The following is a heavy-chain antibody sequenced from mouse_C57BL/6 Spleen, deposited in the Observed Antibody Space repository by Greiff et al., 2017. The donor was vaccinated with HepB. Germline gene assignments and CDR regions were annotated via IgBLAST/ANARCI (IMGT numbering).Heavy chain of an antibody. CDR1: GYTFTSYW. V-gene: IGHV1-53*01. CDR2: INPSNGGT. Sequence: QVQLQQPGTELVKPGASVKLSCKASGYTFTSYWMHWVKQRPGQGLEWIGNINPSNGGTNYNEKFKSKATLTVDNASSTAYMQLSSLTSEDSAVYYWARRGGLRRENYFDYWGQGTTLTVSS. J-gene: IGHJ2*01. D-gene: IGHD2-2*01. CDR3: ARRGGLRRENYFDY.